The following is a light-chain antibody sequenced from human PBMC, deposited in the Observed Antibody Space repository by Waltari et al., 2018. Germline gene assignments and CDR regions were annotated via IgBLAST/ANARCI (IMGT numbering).Light chain of an antibody. CDR2: GAS. J-gene: IGKJ2*01. V-gene: IGKV3-15*01. CDR1: QSVSSN. Sequence: EIVMTQSPATLSVSPGERANLSCRASQSVSSNLAWYQQKPGQAPRLLIYGASTRATGIPARFSGSGSGTEFTLTISSLQSEDFAVYYCQQYNNWPLYTFGQGTKLEIK. CDR3: QQYNNWPLYT.